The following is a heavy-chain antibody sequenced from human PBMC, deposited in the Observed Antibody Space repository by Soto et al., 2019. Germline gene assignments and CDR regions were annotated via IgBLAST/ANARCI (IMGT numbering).Heavy chain of an antibody. V-gene: IGHV1-3*05. CDR2: INAGNGNT. CDR3: ARDPDYGDYGTSPADDY. D-gene: IGHD4-17*01. Sequence: QVQLVQSGAEEKKPGASVKVSCKASGYTFTSYAMYWVRQAPGQRLEWMGWINAGNGNTKYSQKFQGRVTITRDTSASTAYMELSSLRSEDTAVYYCARDPDYGDYGTSPADDYWGQGTLVTVSS. CDR1: GYTFTSYA. J-gene: IGHJ4*02.